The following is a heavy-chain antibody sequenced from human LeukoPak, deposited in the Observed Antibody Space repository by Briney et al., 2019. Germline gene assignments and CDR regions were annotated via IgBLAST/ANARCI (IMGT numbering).Heavy chain of an antibody. CDR3: ARGGAIHSSWYFHYYYYYMDV. V-gene: IGHV1-8*01. J-gene: IGHJ6*03. D-gene: IGHD6-13*01. Sequence: ASVKVSCKAPGYTFTSYDINWVRQATGQGLEWMGWMNPNSGNTGYAQKFQGRVTMTRNTSISTAYMELSSLRSEDTAVYYCARGGAIHSSWYFHYYYYYMDVWGKGTTVTVSS. CDR1: GYTFTSYD. CDR2: MNPNSGNT.